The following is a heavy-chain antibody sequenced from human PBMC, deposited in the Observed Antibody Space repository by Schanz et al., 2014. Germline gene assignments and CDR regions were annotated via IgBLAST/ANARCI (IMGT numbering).Heavy chain of an antibody. V-gene: IGHV3-21*01. CDR3: ARDRVQYSSGWYSDS. CDR2: ISGTGDHI. D-gene: IGHD6-19*01. Sequence: EVLLVESGGGLVKPGGSVRVSCAASGFTFSTYSMNWVRQAPGKGLEWVSSISGTGDHIYYADSVKGRFTISRDNAKNSLSLQMSSLRAEDTAVYYCARDRVQYSSGWYSDSWGQGTLVTVSS. CDR1: GFTFSTYS. J-gene: IGHJ4*02.